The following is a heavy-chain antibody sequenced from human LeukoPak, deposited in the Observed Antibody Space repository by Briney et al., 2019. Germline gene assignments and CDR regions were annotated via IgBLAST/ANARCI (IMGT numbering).Heavy chain of an antibody. J-gene: IGHJ4*02. CDR2: INPSGGST. CDR1: GYTFTSYY. D-gene: IGHD3-22*01. Sequence: GASVKVSCKASGYTFTSYYMHWVRQAPGQGLEWMGIINPSGGSTSYAQKFQGRVTMTRDTSTSTVYMELSSLRSGDTAVYYCARGFGYYDSSGLYYFDYWGQGTLVTVSS. CDR3: ARGFGYYDSSGLYYFDY. V-gene: IGHV1-46*01.